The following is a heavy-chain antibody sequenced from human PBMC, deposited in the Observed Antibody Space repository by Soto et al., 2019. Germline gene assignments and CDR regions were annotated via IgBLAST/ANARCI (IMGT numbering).Heavy chain of an antibody. V-gene: IGHV3-30*03. D-gene: IGHD3-10*02. CDR3: TIVRVADSALDH. J-gene: IGHJ4*02. CDR1: GFIFSHNG. CDR2: MSYDGSDT. Sequence: QVQLVESGGGVVQPGRSLRLSCVGSGFIFSHNGMHWVRQTPGKGLEWVVFMSYDGSDTFYAYSVKGRFTISRDNSKNTLFLHMSNLRAEDTAMYYRTIVRVADSALDHWGQGTLVTVSS.